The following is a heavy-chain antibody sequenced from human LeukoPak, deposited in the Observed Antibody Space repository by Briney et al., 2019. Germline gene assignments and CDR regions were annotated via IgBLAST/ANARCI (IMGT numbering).Heavy chain of an antibody. CDR3: ARSDYGGNPQVDY. J-gene: IGHJ4*02. CDR1: GFTFSSYN. CDR2: ISSSSSYI. V-gene: IGHV3-21*01. Sequence: GSLRLSCAASGFTFSSYNMNWVSQAPGKGLEWVSSISSSSSYIYYADSVKGRFTISRDNAKNSLYLQMNSLRAEDTAVYYCARSDYGGNPQVDYWGQGTLVTVSS. D-gene: IGHD4-23*01.